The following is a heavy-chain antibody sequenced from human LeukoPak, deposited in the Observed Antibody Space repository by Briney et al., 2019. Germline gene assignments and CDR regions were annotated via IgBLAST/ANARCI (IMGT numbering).Heavy chain of an antibody. J-gene: IGHJ4*02. CDR1: GYTFTGYY. CDR3: AKDPKGIAAAGKLGVWQNFDY. V-gene: IGHV1-2*02. CDR2: INPNSGGT. Sequence: GASVKVSCKASGYTFTGYYMHWVRQAPGQGLEWMGWINPNSGGTNYAQKFQGRVTMTRDTSISTAYMELSRLRSDDTAVYYCAKDPKGIAAAGKLGVWQNFDYWGQGTLVTVSS. D-gene: IGHD6-13*01.